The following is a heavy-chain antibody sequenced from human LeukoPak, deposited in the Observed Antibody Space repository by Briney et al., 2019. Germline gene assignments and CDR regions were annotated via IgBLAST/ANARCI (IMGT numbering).Heavy chain of an antibody. D-gene: IGHD6-13*01. Sequence: PSETLSLTCTVSGGSISSYFWSWIRQPPGKGLEWIGYIYFTGSTNYNPSLKRRVTISVDTSKNQFSLKLSSVTAADTAVYYCARAGSSSWPRIFDYWGQGTLVTVSS. CDR1: GGSISSYF. CDR3: ARAGSSSWPRIFDY. J-gene: IGHJ4*02. V-gene: IGHV4-59*01. CDR2: IYFTGST.